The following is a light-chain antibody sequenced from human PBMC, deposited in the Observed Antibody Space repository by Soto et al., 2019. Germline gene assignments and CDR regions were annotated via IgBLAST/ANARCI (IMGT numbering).Light chain of an antibody. CDR1: STDFVGYNR. CDR2: EVS. V-gene: IGLV2-18*02. Sequence: QSALTQPPSVSGSPGQSVTISCTGTSTDFVGYNRVSWYQQPPGTAPKLMIYEVSNRPSGVSNRFSASKSGNTASLTISGLQAEDEADYYCSSYTSSSTRVFGTGTKVTV. J-gene: IGLJ1*01. CDR3: SSYTSSSTRV.